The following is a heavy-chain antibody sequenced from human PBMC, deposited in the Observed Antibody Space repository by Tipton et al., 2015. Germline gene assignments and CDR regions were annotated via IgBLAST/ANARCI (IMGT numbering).Heavy chain of an antibody. J-gene: IGHJ4*02. CDR2: VSASGANT. V-gene: IGHV3-23*01. D-gene: IGHD6-19*01. CDR3: AKRAVACIPVRY. Sequence: SLRLSCVGSGFAFNAYDMTWVRQAPGKGLEWVSTVSASGANTFYTESEQGRFIITRDNSKNSLYLQMNSLGAEDTAFYYWAKRAVACIPVRYGGQGTLVAVSA. CDR1: GFAFNAYD.